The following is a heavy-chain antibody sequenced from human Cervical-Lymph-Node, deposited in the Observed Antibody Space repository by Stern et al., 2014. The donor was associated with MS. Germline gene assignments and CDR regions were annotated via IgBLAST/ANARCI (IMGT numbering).Heavy chain of an antibody. J-gene: IGHJ1*01. Sequence: VQLVESGGGVVQPGRSLRLSCAAAGFTFSSSGMHGVRQAPGKGLEWLASIWYDGSNRYYADSVKGRFTISRDNSKNTLYLQMNSLRAEDTAVYYCAREGGNTAEYFQHWGQGTLVTVSS. CDR2: IWYDGSNR. CDR3: AREGGNTAEYFQH. V-gene: IGHV3-33*01. CDR1: GFTFSSSG. D-gene: IGHD4-23*01.